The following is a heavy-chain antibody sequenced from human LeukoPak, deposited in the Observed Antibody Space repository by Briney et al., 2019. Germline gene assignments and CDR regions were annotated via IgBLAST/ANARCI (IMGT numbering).Heavy chain of an antibody. J-gene: IGHJ4*02. CDR3: ARDLADTAMADTH. CDR1: GFTVTSNY. V-gene: IGHV3-66*02. CDR2: IYSGGST. D-gene: IGHD5-18*01. Sequence: GSLSRSCAASGFTVTSNYMSWVRQGPEKGLEWVSVIYSGGSTYYADSVKGRFTISRDNSKNTLYLQMNSLGAEDTAVYYCARDLADTAMADTHWGQGTLVTVSS.